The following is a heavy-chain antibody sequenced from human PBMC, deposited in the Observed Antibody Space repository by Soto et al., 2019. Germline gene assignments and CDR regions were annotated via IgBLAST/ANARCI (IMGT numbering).Heavy chain of an antibody. V-gene: IGHV4-59*01. CDR3: ASSFYSGSRSCTYYFEH. CDR2: IYYSGST. J-gene: IGHJ4*02. CDR1: GGSISSYY. Sequence: ASETLSLTCTVSGGSISSYYWSWIRQPPGKGLEWIGYIYYSGSTNYNPSLKSRVTISLDTSKNQFSLKLPSVTAADTAVYYCASSFYSGSRSCTYYFEHWGQGTLVTVPS. D-gene: IGHD3-10*01.